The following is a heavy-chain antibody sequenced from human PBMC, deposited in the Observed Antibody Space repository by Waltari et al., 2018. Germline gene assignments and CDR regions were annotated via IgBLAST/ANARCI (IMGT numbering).Heavy chain of an antibody. V-gene: IGHV3-74*01. J-gene: IGHJ3*02. CDR2: MNIDGSTT. CDR1: GFTFSSYW. Sequence: EVQLVESGGGLVQPGGSLRLSCAASGFTFSSYWMHWVRPAPGKGLVWVSHMNIDGSTTRYADAVRGRFTISRDNAKNTLYLQMNSLRAEDTAVYYCAREGIVMNAFDIWGQGTMVTVSS. D-gene: IGHD3-22*01. CDR3: AREGIVMNAFDI.